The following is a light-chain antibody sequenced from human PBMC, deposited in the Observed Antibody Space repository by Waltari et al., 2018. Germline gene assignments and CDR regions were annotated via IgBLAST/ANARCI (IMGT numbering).Light chain of an antibody. CDR3: QQTYKSPPT. V-gene: IGKV1-39*01. CDR1: HSIANF. J-gene: IGKJ3*01. CDR2: DAS. Sequence: DVLVTQSPSSLSASVGDRVTITCRASHSIANFLNWYQHMPGKAPRLLIHDASTLQPGVSPRFSGSTSGTDFILTIDNLHPEDFATYYCQQTYKSPPTFGPGTKVDV.